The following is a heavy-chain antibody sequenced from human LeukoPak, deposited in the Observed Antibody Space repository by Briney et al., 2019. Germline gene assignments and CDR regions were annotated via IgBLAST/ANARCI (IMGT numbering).Heavy chain of an antibody. Sequence: SVKVSCKASGGTFSSYAISWVRQAPGRGLEWMGGIIPIFGTANYAQKFQGRVTITTDESTSTAYMELSSLRSEDTAVYYCARDLSIAAAGISYYYYMDVWGKGTTVTVSS. D-gene: IGHD6-13*01. V-gene: IGHV1-69*05. J-gene: IGHJ6*03. CDR2: IIPIFGTA. CDR3: ARDLSIAAAGISYYYYMDV. CDR1: GGTFSSYA.